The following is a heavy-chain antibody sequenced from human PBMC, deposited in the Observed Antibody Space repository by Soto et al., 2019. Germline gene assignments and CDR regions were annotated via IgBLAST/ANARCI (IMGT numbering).Heavy chain of an antibody. J-gene: IGHJ4*02. CDR2: TRNKANSYTT. CDR3: ARARTYYDFWSGYLEMYYFDY. Sequence: GGSLRLSCAASGFTFSDHYMDWVRQAPGKGLEWVGRTRNKANSYTTEYAASVKGRFTISRDDSKNSLYLQMNSLKTEDTAVYYCARARTYYDFWSGYLEMYYFDYWGQGTLVTVSS. D-gene: IGHD3-3*01. V-gene: IGHV3-72*01. CDR1: GFTFSDHY.